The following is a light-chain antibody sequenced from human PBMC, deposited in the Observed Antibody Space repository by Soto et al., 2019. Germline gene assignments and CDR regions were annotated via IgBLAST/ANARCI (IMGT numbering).Light chain of an antibody. CDR2: GAS. Sequence: EIVLTQSPGTLSLSPGERATLSCRASQSVSSSHLAWYQQKPGQAPRLLIYGASSRATGIPDRFSGSGSGTHFTLTISRLEPEDFAVYHCQQYGISPGTFGQGTKVEIK. J-gene: IGKJ1*01. CDR3: QQYGISPGT. CDR1: QSVSSSH. V-gene: IGKV3-20*01.